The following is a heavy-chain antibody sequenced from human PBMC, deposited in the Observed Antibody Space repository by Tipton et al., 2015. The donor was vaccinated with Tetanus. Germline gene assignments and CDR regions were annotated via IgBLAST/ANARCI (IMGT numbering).Heavy chain of an antibody. CDR3: ARDILGTNRFAP. J-gene: IGHJ5*02. CDR2: IIPKVGTP. V-gene: IGHV1-69*11. D-gene: IGHD1-14*01. CDR1: GGTFNSYS. Sequence: QSGAEVKKPGSSVKASCKASGGTFNSYSFSWVRQAPGQGLEWMGSIIPKVGTPTYPQRFQGGVTITADESTSTVYMELSSLRSEDTAVYYCARDILGTNRFAPWGQGTLVTVSS.